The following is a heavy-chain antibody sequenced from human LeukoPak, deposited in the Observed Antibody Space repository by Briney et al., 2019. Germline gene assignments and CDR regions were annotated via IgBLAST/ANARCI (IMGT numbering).Heavy chain of an antibody. V-gene: IGHV3-73*01. CDR2: IRSKANSYAT. Sequence: PGGSLRLSCAASGFTFSGSAMHWVRQASGKGLEGVGRIRSKANSYATAYAASVKGRFTISRDDSKNTAYLQMNSLKTEDTAVYYCTREGDEGDYYYYYYMDVWGKGTTVTVSS. J-gene: IGHJ6*03. D-gene: IGHD3-16*01. CDR3: TREGDEGDYYYYYYMDV. CDR1: GFTFSGSA.